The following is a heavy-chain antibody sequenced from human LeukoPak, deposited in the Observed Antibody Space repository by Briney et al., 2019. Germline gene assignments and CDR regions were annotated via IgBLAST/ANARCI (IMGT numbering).Heavy chain of an antibody. CDR1: GFTFSSYW. D-gene: IGHD3-10*01. J-gene: IGHJ4*02. CDR3: ARDSPGFGELD. CDR2: ISSSSSYI. Sequence: GGSLRLSCAASGFTFSSYWMSWVRQAPGKGLEWVSSISSSSSYIYYADSVKGRFTISRDNAKNSLYLQMNSLRAEDTAVYYCARDSPGFGELDWGQGTLVTVSS. V-gene: IGHV3-21*01.